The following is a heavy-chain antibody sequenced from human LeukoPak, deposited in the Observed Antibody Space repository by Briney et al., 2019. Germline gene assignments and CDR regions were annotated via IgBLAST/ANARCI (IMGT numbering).Heavy chain of an antibody. Sequence: SVKVSCKASGYTFTCYYMHWVRQAPGQGLEWMGWLNPNSGGTNYAQKFQGRVTMTRDTSISTAYMELSRLTSDDTAVYYCARVGLGYSYGYFDYWGQGTLVTVSS. CDR1: GYTFTCYY. J-gene: IGHJ4*02. D-gene: IGHD5-18*01. CDR3: ARVGLGYSYGYFDY. V-gene: IGHV1-2*02. CDR2: LNPNSGGT.